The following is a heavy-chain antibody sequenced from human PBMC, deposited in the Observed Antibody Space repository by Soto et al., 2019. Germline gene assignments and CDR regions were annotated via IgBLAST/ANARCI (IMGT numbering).Heavy chain of an antibody. V-gene: IGHV4-59*08. D-gene: IGHD5-12*01. CDR3: ARHVTVEMATRFDH. CDR1: GGSISSYY. CDR2: IYYSGST. J-gene: IGHJ4*02. Sequence: SETLSLTCTVSGGSISSYYWSWIRQPPGKGLEWIGYIYYSGSTNYNPSLKSRVTISVDTSKNQFSLKLSSVTAADTAVYYCARHVTVEMATRFDHWVQGTLATVSA.